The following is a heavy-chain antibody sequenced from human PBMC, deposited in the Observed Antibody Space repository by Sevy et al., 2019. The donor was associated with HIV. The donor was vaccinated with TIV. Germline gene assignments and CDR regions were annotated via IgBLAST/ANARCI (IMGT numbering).Heavy chain of an antibody. Sequence: ASVKGSCQASGYSFTSYGITWVRQAPGQGLEWMGWISAYNGNTNYAREFQGRLTMTTDTSTSTVYMDLRSLRSDDTAVYYCAFTKGVFGVVMTSFFFDYWGQGTPVTVSS. J-gene: IGHJ4*02. CDR1: GYSFTSYG. D-gene: IGHD3-3*01. CDR3: AFTKGVFGVVMTSFFFDY. CDR2: ISAYNGNT. V-gene: IGHV1-18*01.